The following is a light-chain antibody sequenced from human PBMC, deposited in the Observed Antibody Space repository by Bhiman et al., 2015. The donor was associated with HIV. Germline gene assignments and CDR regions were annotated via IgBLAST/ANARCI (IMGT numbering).Light chain of an antibody. Sequence: SSELTQDPTVSVALGQTVRITCQGDSLRTNFASWYQEKPGQAPRLVLYGRDNRPSGIPDRFSGSTSGDTAALTITGAQAEDEADYYCHSRDSSGNHPYVVFGGGTKLTVL. CDR1: SLRTNF. J-gene: IGLJ2*01. CDR2: GRD. CDR3: HSRDSSGNHPYVV. V-gene: IGLV3-19*01.